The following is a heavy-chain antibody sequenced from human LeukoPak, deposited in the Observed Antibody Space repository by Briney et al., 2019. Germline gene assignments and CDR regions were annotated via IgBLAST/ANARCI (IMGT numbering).Heavy chain of an antibody. Sequence: SETLSLTCAVYGGSFSRYYWSWIRQPPGRGLEWMGEINHSGSTNYNPSLKSRVTISVDTSKNQFSLKLSSVTAADTAVYYCARVLEGSSGQHWYFDLWGRGTLVTVSS. V-gene: IGHV4-34*01. CDR3: ARVLEGSSGQHWYFDL. CDR2: INHSGST. J-gene: IGHJ2*01. D-gene: IGHD6-19*01. CDR1: GGSFSRYY.